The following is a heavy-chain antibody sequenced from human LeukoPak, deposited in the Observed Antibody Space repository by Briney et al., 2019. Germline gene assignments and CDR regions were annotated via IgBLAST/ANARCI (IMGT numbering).Heavy chain of an antibody. J-gene: IGHJ4*02. CDR1: GYTFTSYG. D-gene: IGHD3-9*01. V-gene: IGHV1-18*01. CDR3: ARSAGVLRYFDWSTQLQYYFDY. CDR2: ISAYNGNT. Sequence: ASVKVSCKASGYTFTSYGISWVRQAPGQGLEWMGWISAYNGNTNYAQKLQGRVTMTTDTSTSTAYMELRSLRSDDTAVYYCARSAGVLRYFDWSTQLQYYFDYWGQGTLVTVSS.